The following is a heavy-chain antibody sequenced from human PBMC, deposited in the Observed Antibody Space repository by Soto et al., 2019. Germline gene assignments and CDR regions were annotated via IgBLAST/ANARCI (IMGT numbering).Heavy chain of an antibody. CDR3: AKDWREGYDTEAYDI. D-gene: IGHD5-12*01. V-gene: IGHV3-30*18. CDR2: TTYDGGHT. J-gene: IGHJ3*02. CDR1: KFSFSNYG. Sequence: QLHLVESGGGVVQPGKSLRLSCAASKFSFSNYGMHWVRQAPGKGLEWVAVTTYDGGHTYYADSVKARFTISRDNSKNMLYLQMSSLRIDDTAVYYCAKDWREGYDTEAYDIWGQGTEVTVSS.